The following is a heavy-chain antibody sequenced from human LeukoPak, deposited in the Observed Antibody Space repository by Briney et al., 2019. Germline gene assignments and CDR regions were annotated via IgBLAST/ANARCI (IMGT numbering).Heavy chain of an antibody. D-gene: IGHD1-26*01. CDR3: ARTGVGGGYRFDY. V-gene: IGHV3-23*01. CDR2: ISGSGGST. J-gene: IGHJ4*02. Sequence: PGGSLRPSCAASEFTFSNYAMTWVRQAPGKGLEWVSGISGSGGSTYYADSVRGRFTISRDNFKNTMYMQMNSLRAEDTAIYYCARTGVGGGYRFDYWGQGTLVTVSS. CDR1: EFTFSNYA.